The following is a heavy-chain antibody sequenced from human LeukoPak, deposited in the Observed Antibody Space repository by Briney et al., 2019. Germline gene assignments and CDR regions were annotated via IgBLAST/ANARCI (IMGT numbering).Heavy chain of an antibody. D-gene: IGHD6-13*01. Sequence: SETLSLTCTVSGGSISSSSYYWGWIRQPPGKGLEWIGSIYYSGGTYYNPPLKSRVTISVDTSKNQFSLKLSSVTAADTAVYYCASPAGYSSSWYPPFDYWGQGTLVTVPS. V-gene: IGHV4-39*01. J-gene: IGHJ4*02. CDR3: ASPAGYSSSWYPPFDY. CDR2: IYYSGGT. CDR1: GGSISSSSYY.